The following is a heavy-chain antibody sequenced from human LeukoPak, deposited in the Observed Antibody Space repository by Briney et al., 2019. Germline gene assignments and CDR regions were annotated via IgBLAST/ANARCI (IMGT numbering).Heavy chain of an antibody. V-gene: IGHV3-7*03. CDR1: GFTFSSYW. J-gene: IGHJ6*04. Sequence: PGGSLRLSCAASGFTFSSYWMSWVRQAPGKGLEWVANIKQDGSEKYYVDSVKGRFTISRDNAKNSLYLQMNSLRAEDTAVYYCARVGGGGDIVVAPHYYYGMDVWGKGTTVTVSS. CDR3: ARVGGGGDIVVAPHYYYGMDV. CDR2: IKQDGSEK. D-gene: IGHD2-15*01.